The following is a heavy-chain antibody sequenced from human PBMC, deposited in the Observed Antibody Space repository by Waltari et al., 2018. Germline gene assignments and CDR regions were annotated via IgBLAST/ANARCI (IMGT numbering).Heavy chain of an antibody. D-gene: IGHD1-26*01. Sequence: QVQLQQWGAGLLKPSETLSLTCAVYGGGSFSGYYWSWIRQPPGKGLEWIWEIDHSGSTNYNPSLKNRLTISLDTSKTQFSLKMRSVTAADTAVYYCARADRGRSGKYASPAWGPWGQGTLVTVSS. V-gene: IGHV4-34*01. CDR1: GGGSFSGYY. CDR3: ARADRGRSGKYASPAWGP. J-gene: IGHJ5*02. CDR2: IDHSGST.